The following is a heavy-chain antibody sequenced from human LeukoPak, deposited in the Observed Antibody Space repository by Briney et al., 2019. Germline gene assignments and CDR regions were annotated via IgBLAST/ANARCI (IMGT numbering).Heavy chain of an antibody. J-gene: IGHJ4*02. CDR3: AREPYDILTGYPRFDY. V-gene: IGHV1-18*04. Sequence: ASVKVSCKASGYTFTRYYMHWVRQAPGQRLEWTGWISAYNGNTNYAQKLQGRVTMTTDTSTSTAYMELRSLRSDDTAVYYCAREPYDILTGYPRFDYWGQGTLVTVSS. D-gene: IGHD3-9*01. CDR2: ISAYNGNT. CDR1: GYTFTRYY.